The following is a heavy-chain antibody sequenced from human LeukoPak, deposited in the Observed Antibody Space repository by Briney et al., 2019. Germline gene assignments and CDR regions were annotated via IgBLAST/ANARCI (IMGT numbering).Heavy chain of an antibody. CDR1: GFTFRSYE. V-gene: IGHV3-48*03. D-gene: IGHD3-9*01. Sequence: GGSLRLSCAASGFTFRSYEMNWVRQAPGKGLEWISYTSSCGNAMYYADCETGLSTISRHNAKHTLFLQVNSLGAEDTAIYYCARERRSYDILTGEDWYSDLWGRGTLVTVSS. J-gene: IGHJ2*01. CDR2: TSSCGNAM. CDR3: ARERRSYDILTGEDWYSDL.